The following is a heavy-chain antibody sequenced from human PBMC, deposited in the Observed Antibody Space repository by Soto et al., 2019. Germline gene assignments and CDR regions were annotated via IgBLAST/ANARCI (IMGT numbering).Heavy chain of an antibody. CDR1: GDSISKSGHY. CDR3: TRILTPYDTHGPIGFGP. CDR2: IDYRGST. J-gene: IGHJ5*02. D-gene: IGHD3-9*01. V-gene: IGHV4-39*02. Sequence: PSETLSLTCTVSGDSISKSGHYWGWIRQPPGKALEWIGGIDYRGSTLYNPSLRRRITMSIDRSKKFFSLKFTSVSASDTALYYCTRILTPYDTHGPIGFGPWGQGTLVTVSS.